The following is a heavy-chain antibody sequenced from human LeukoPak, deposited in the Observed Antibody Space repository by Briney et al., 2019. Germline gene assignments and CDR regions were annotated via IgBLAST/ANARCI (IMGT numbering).Heavy chain of an antibody. J-gene: IGHJ4*02. Sequence: SETLSLTCTVSGGSISSSNCYWGWIRQPPGKGLEWIASFYYSGNSYYNPSLKSRVTVSVDTSNNQFSLRLSSVTAADTAVYYCARHIDTSGYYKYRDYWGQGTLVTVSS. CDR3: ARHIDTSGYYKYRDY. V-gene: IGHV4-39*01. CDR2: FYYSGNS. D-gene: IGHD3-22*01. CDR1: GGSISSSNCY.